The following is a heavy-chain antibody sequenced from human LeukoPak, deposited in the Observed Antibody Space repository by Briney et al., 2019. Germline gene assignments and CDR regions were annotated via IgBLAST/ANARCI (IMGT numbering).Heavy chain of an antibody. CDR2: IKGDGSEK. CDR1: GFTFSDYW. D-gene: IGHD1-26*01. CDR3: AKLGNSGSYLGAFDI. Sequence: GGSLRLSCAASGFTFSDYWMSWVRQAPGNGLEWVANIKGDGSEKDYVDSVKDRFTISRDNSKNTLYLQMNSLRAEDTAVYYCAKLGNSGSYLGAFDIWGQGTMVTVSS. J-gene: IGHJ3*02. V-gene: IGHV3-7*03.